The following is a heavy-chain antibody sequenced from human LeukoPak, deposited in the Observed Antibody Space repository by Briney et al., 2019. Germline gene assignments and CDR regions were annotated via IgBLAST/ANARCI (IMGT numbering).Heavy chain of an antibody. V-gene: IGHV3-30-3*01. D-gene: IGHD5-18*01. CDR2: ISYDGSNK. J-gene: IGHJ4*02. Sequence: PGGSLRLSCAASGFTFSSYAMHWVRQAPGKGLEWVAVISYDGSNKYYADSVKGRFTISRDNSKNTLYLQMNSLRAEDTAMYFCARIGYSSSCLDYWGQGTLVTVSS. CDR1: GFTFSSYA. CDR3: ARIGYSSSCLDY.